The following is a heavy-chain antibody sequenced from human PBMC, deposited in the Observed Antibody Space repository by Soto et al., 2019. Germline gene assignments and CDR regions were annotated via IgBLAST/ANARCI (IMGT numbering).Heavy chain of an antibody. D-gene: IGHD2-15*01. CDR1: CYTFTSYG. CDR3: ASHSTYSTGGSCFKTSYDH. CDR2: ISAYNGNT. Sequence: ASVNVFCKASCYTFTSYGISWVRQAPGQGLELMGWISAYNGNTNYAHQLQGRVTMTTDTHKSTAYMELRSLRSDDTAVYYCASHSTYSTGGSCFKTSYDHWAQGTLVHDSS. V-gene: IGHV1-18*04. J-gene: IGHJ4*02.